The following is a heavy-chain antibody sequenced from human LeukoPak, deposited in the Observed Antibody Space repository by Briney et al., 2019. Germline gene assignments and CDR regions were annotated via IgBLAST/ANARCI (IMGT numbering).Heavy chain of an antibody. CDR3: AKGPWGGRYYFDY. CDR1: GFTFSDYY. V-gene: IGHV3-11*04. J-gene: IGHJ4*02. D-gene: IGHD7-27*01. Sequence: GGSLRLSCAASGFTFSDYYMSWIRQAPGKGLEWVSYISSSGSTKYYADSVKGRFTISRDNAKNSLYLQMNSLRAEDTAVYYCAKGPWGGRYYFDYWGQGTLVTVSS. CDR2: ISSSGSTK.